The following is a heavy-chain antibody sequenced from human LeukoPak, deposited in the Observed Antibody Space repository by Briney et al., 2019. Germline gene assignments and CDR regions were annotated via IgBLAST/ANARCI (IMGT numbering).Heavy chain of an antibody. Sequence: ASVKVSCKASGYTFTGYYMHWVRQAPGQGLEWMGWINPNNGGTNYAQKFQGRVTMTRDTSISTAYMELSRLRSDDTAVYYCARGGGYYDSSGYYIHDYWGQGTLVTVSS. CDR1: GYTFTGYY. J-gene: IGHJ4*02. CDR3: ARGGGYYDSSGYYIHDY. CDR2: INPNNGGT. D-gene: IGHD3-22*01. V-gene: IGHV1-2*02.